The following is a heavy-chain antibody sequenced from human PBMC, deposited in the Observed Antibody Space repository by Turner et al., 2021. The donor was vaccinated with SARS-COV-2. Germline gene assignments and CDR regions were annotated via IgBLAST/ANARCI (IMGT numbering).Heavy chain of an antibody. CDR2: IEWMGNT. CDR1: GVPIGSPRYY. V-gene: IGHV4-39*01. Sequence: QLQLPESGPGLAKPSETLSPTCTVSGVPIGSPRYYWGWVRQPPGTGLACVGSIEWMGNTYYNPAVKTRVTISEGRAKNQYALRLGSVTAEDTAVYYCERQAQERGGDYFDYWGQGTLVTVSS. CDR3: ERQAQERGGDYFDY. J-gene: IGHJ4*02. D-gene: IGHD1-26*01.